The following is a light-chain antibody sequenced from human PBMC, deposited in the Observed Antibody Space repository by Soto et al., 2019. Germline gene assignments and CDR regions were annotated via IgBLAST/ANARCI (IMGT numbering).Light chain of an antibody. V-gene: IGLV2-23*03. J-gene: IGLJ2*01. CDR3: CSYAGSSTVVV. CDR1: SSDVGSYNL. CDR2: EGS. Sequence: QSALTQPASVSGSPGQSITISCTGTSSDVGSYNLVSWYQQHPGKAPKLMIYEGSKRPSGVSNRFSGSKSGNTASLTLSGLQAEDEADYYYCSYAGSSTVVVFGGGTKLTVL.